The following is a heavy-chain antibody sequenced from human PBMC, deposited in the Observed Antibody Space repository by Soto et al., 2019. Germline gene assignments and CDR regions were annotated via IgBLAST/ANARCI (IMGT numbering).Heavy chain of an antibody. D-gene: IGHD3-10*01. CDR1: GFTFSNYW. CDR3: ARDVSTGTDSLYLDDFDI. CDR2: IKKDESKK. Sequence: EVRLVESGGGLVQPGWSLRLSCAASGFTFSNYWMTWIRQVPGKGLEWVANIKKDESKKSYLDSVRGRFTISRDNAPNSLYLQMDGLRAEDTALYYCARDVSTGTDSLYLDDFDIWGQGTMVTVS. V-gene: IGHV3-7*05. J-gene: IGHJ3*02.